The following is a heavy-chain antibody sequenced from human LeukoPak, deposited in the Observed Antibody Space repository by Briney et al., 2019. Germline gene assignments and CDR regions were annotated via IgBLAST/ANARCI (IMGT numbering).Heavy chain of an antibody. CDR3: ASESRGSGSGSYRADY. Sequence: ASVKVSCKASGGTFSTYAISWVRQAPGQGLEWVGRMVPILGTANYAQNFQGRVTMTRDTSTSTVYMELSSLRSEDTAVYYCASESRGSGSGSYRADYWGQGTLVTVSS. CDR2: MVPILGTA. J-gene: IGHJ4*02. V-gene: IGHV1-69*04. D-gene: IGHD3-10*01. CDR1: GGTFSTYA.